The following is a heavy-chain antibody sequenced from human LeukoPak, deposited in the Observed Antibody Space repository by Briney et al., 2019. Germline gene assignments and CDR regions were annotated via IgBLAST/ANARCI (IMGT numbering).Heavy chain of an antibody. CDR3: ATSLDAPGNY. CDR1: GFTFRTSW. CDR2: INKDARQT. Sequence: PGGSLRLSCVVSGFTFRTSWMAWVRQAPGKGLEWLANINKDARQTYYVDSVKGRFTISRDNAENSLYLQMNSPRAEDTAVYYCATSLDAPGNYWGQGSLVTVSS. D-gene: IGHD3-9*01. J-gene: IGHJ4*02. V-gene: IGHV3-7*01.